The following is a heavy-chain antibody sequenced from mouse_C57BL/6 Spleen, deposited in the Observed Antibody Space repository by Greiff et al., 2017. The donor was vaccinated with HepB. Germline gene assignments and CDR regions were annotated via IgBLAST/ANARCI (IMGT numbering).Heavy chain of an antibody. CDR1: GYSITSGYY. D-gene: IGHD4-1*01. CDR3: ASLYLTGYFDY. CDR2: ISYDGSN. J-gene: IGHJ2*01. Sequence: EESGPGLVKPSQSLSLTCSVTGYSITSGYYWNWIRQFPGNKLEWMGYISYDGSNNYNPSLKNRISITRDTSKNQFFLKLNSVTTEDTATYYCASLYLTGYFDYWGQGTTLTVSS. V-gene: IGHV3-6*01.